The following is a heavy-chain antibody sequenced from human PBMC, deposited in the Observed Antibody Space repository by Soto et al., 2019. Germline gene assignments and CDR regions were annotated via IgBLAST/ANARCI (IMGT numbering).Heavy chain of an antibody. D-gene: IGHD4-4*01. CDR2: IYYSGST. V-gene: IGHV4-39*01. CDR3: ARQQSNTVTTEGNWFDP. J-gene: IGHJ5*02. CDR1: GGSISSSSYY. Sequence: QLQLQESGPGLVKPSETLSLTCTVSGGSISSSSYYWGWIRQSPGKGLEWIGSIYYSGSTYYNPSLKSRVTISVDTSKNQFSLKLSSVTAADTAVYYCARQQSNTVTTEGNWFDPWGQGTLVTVSS.